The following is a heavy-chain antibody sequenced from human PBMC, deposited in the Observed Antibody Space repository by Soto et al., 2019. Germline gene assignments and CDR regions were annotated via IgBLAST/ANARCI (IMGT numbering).Heavy chain of an antibody. Sequence: GASVKVSCKAAGYSFSTFAIHWVRQAPGQRLEWMGWINAANGNRKYSQKFQGRVSITRDTSASAGYMELSSLRSEDTAVYYCATSKIDDVFDFWGQGTLVTVSS. CDR3: ATSKIDDVFDF. CDR1: GYSFSTFA. CDR2: INAANGNR. V-gene: IGHV1-3*01. J-gene: IGHJ4*02. D-gene: IGHD1-1*01.